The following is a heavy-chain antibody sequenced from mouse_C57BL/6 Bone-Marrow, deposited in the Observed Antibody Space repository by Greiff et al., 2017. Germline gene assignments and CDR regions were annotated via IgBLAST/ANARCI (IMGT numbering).Heavy chain of an antibody. CDR3: ARRRVTTSYAMDY. CDR1: GFTFSSYG. V-gene: IGHV5-6*01. CDR2: ISSGGSYT. Sequence: EVQRVESGGDLVKPGGSLKLSCAASGFTFSSYGMSWVRQTPDKRLEWVATISSGGSYTYYPDSVKGRFTISRDNAKNTLYLQMSSLKSEDTAMYYCARRRVTTSYAMDYWGQGTSVTVSS. D-gene: IGHD2-2*01. J-gene: IGHJ4*01.